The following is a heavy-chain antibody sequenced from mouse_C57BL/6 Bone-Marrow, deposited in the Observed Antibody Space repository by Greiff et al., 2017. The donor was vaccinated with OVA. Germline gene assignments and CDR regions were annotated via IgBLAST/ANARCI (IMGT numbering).Heavy chain of an antibody. CDR3: SYGSRGPYFDV. J-gene: IGHJ1*03. Sequence: EVMLVESGGGLVKPGGSLKLSCAASGFTFSSYAMSWVRQTPEKRLEWVATISDGGSYTYYPDNVKGRFTISRDNAKNNLYLQMSHLKSEDTAVYYCSYGSRGPYFDVWGTGTTVTVSS. D-gene: IGHD1-1*01. CDR1: GFTFSSYA. CDR2: ISDGGSYT. V-gene: IGHV5-4*03.